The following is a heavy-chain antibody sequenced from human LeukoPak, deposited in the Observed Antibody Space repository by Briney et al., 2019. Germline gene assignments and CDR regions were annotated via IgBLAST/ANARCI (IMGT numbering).Heavy chain of an antibody. D-gene: IGHD3-22*01. CDR3: ARAQYYYDSSGSYYVGFDY. V-gene: IGHV3-74*01. CDR1: GFTFSSSW. J-gene: IGHJ4*02. CDR2: IHSDGSSI. Sequence: GGSLRLSCAASGFTFSSSWMHWVRQAPGKGLVWASRIHSDGSSINYADSVKGRFTISRDNTKNTLFLQMNSLRAEDTAVYYCARAQYYYDSSGSYYVGFDYWGQGTLVTVSS.